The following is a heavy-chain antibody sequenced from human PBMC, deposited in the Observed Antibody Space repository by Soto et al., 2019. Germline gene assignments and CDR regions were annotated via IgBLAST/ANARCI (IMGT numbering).Heavy chain of an antibody. D-gene: IGHD4-17*01. Sequence: SETLSRTFAVSGGSISRGGYSWSWLRQPPGKGLEWIGYIYHSGSTYYNPSLKSRVTISVDRSKNQFSLKLSSVTAADTAVYYCARAGYGDYYDFDPWGQGTLVTVSS. CDR3: ARAGYGDYYDFDP. J-gene: IGHJ5*02. V-gene: IGHV4-30-2*01. CDR1: GGSISRGGYS. CDR2: IYHSGST.